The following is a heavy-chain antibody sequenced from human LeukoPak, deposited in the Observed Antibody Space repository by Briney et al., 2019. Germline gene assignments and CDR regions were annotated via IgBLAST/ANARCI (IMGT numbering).Heavy chain of an antibody. V-gene: IGHV1-46*01. CDR2: INPTGGST. J-gene: IGHJ4*02. Sequence: ASVKVSCKASGYTFTSHYMHWGRQAPGEGLEWMGIINPTGGSTSYPQRFQGRATMTRDTSTSTVYMELSSLRSEDTAVYYCARGPMVRGVTGAYNFDYWGQGPLVTVSS. CDR3: ARGPMVRGVTGAYNFDY. CDR1: GYTFTSHY. D-gene: IGHD3-10*01.